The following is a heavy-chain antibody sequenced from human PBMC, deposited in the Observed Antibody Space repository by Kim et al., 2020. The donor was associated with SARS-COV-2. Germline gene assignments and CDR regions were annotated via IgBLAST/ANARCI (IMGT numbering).Heavy chain of an antibody. CDR3: ARAGVTYYLDY. D-gene: IGHD3-10*01. J-gene: IGHJ4*02. CDR2: IIQAGSEK. CDR1: KFTFSSYW. Sequence: GGSLRLSCAASKFTFSSYWMSWVRQAPGKGLEWVANIIQAGSEKYYVDSVKGRFTISRDNAKNSLYLQMNSLRAEDTAVYYCARAGVTYYLDYWGQGTLGTVSS. V-gene: IGHV3-7*01.